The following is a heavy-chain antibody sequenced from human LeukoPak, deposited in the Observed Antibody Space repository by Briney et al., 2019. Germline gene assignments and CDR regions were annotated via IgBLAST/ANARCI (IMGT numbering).Heavy chain of an antibody. CDR3: ARVVGSTRARAFDI. D-gene: IGHD2-2*01. CDR1: GGPISSCGYH. Sequence: PSETLSLTCTVSGGPISSCGYHWRWIRQPPGKGLEWFGYIYHSGSTYYNPSLKSRVTISVDRSKNQFSLKLSSVTAADTAVYYCARVVGSTRARAFDIWGQGTMVTVSS. CDR2: IYHSGST. V-gene: IGHV4-30-2*01. J-gene: IGHJ3*02.